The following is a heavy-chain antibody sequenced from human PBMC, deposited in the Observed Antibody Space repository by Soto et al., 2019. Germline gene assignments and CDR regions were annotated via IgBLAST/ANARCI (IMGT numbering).Heavy chain of an antibody. V-gene: IGHV3-53*01. CDR2: IFSGGST. CDR3: TRDLPGYGSSWPRE. CDR1: GCSISRSY. Sequence: PGGSLRLSCAASGCSISRSYMFWARQAPGKGLEWVSVIFSGGSTYYADAVKGRFTISRDNSKNTLDLQMNSLRAEDTAVYYCTRDLPGYGSSWPREWGQGTLVTVSS. J-gene: IGHJ4*02. D-gene: IGHD6-13*01.